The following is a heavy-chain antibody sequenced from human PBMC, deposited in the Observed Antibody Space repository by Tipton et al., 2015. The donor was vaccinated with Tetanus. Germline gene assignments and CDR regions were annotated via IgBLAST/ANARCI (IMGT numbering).Heavy chain of an antibody. CDR2: LHSSGDT. D-gene: IGHD3-16*01. V-gene: IGHV4-4*07. CDR3: ARWDPGVTTWGFDF. CDR1: GGSIRGHF. J-gene: IGHJ4*02. Sequence: TLSLTCTVSGGSIRGHFWSWIRQPAGKGLEWIGRLHSSGDTTYNPSLKSRVTMSVDTSKNQISLRLSSVTAADTALYFCARWDPGVTTWGFDFWGQGTLVTVSS.